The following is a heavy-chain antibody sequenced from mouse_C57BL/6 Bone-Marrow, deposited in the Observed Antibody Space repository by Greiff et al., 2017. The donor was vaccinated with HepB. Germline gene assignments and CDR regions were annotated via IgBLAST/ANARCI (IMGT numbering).Heavy chain of an antibody. V-gene: IGHV1-19*01. J-gene: IGHJ4*01. CDR1: GYTFTDYY. CDR3: ARSYYEDYYAMDY. Sequence: EVQLQESGPVLVKPGASVKMSCKASGYTFTDYYMNWVKQSHGKSLEWIGVINPYNGGTSYNQKFKGKATLTVDKSSSTAYMELNSLTSEDSAVYYCARSYYEDYYAMDYWGQGTSVTVSS. D-gene: IGHD1-1*01. CDR2: INPYNGGT.